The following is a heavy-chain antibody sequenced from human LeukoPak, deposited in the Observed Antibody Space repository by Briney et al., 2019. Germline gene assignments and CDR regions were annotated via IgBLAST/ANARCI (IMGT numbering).Heavy chain of an antibody. CDR2: TYNRSKWYN. J-gene: IGHJ5*02. V-gene: IGHV6-1*01. D-gene: IGHD2-2*01. CDR1: GDSISSNSAA. Sequence: SQTRSLTCAISGDSISSNSAAWNWIRQSPSRGLEWLGRTYNRSKWYNNYAISVKSRITINPDTSKNQFSLQLNSVTPEDTAVYYCARDLCTSSSCPNNWIDPWGQGTLVTVSS. CDR3: ARDLCTSSSCPNNWIDP.